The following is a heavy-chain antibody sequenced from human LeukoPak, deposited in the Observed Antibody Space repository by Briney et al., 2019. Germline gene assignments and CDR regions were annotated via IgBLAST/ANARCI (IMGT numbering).Heavy chain of an antibody. CDR3: ARDDTHYGSSGSFYDAFDI. V-gene: IGHV3-7*01. J-gene: IGHJ3*02. D-gene: IGHD3-22*01. Sequence: GGSLRLSCAASGFTFSSYWMSWVRQAPGKGLEWVANIKQDGSETHYVDSVMGRFTISRDNAKNSLYLQMNSLRAEDTAVYYCARDDTHYGSSGSFYDAFDIWGQGTMVTVSS. CDR1: GFTFSSYW. CDR2: IKQDGSET.